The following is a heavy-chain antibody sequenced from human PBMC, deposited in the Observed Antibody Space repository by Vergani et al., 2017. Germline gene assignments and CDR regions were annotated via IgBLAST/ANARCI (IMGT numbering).Heavy chain of an antibody. CDR1: GFKFSDLY. Sequence: LEESGGGSVKPGGSLRLSCAASGFKFSDLYMSWIRQAPGKGLEWVSHISPGASTVSYTDSVTGRFTVSRDNDNNSLTLDMTTLRVEDTAVYYCAKNPGISTPRHYYAMDVWGQGTTVTVSS. CDR2: ISPGASTV. J-gene: IGHJ6*02. CDR3: AKNPGISTPRHYYAMDV. D-gene: IGHD1-14*01. V-gene: IGHV3-11*04.